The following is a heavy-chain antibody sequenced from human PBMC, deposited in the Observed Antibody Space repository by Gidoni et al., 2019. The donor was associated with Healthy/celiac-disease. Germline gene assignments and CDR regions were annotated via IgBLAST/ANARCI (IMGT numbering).Heavy chain of an antibody. Sequence: QVQLVQSGAEVKKPGASVKVSCKASGYTFTAYYMHWVRQAPGQGLEWMGWINPNSGGTNYAQKFQGRVTMTRDTSISTAYMELSRLRSDDTAVYYCARDLGYCSGGSCLYFDYWGQGTLVTVSS. CDR1: GYTFTAYY. CDR3: ARDLGYCSGGSCLYFDY. J-gene: IGHJ4*02. V-gene: IGHV1-2*02. CDR2: INPNSGGT. D-gene: IGHD2-15*01.